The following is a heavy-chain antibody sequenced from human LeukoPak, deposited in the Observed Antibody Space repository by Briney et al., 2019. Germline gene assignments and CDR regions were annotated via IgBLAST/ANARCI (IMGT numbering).Heavy chain of an antibody. D-gene: IGHD3-10*01. V-gene: IGHV3-33*06. CDR2: IWYDGSNK. CDR3: AKRGVVIRVFLVGFHKEAYYFDS. CDR1: GFTFSSYG. Sequence: GGSLRLSCAASGFTFSSYGMHWVRQAPGKGLEWVAVIWYDGSNKYYADSVKGRFTISRDNSKNTLYLQMNSLRAEDTAVYFCAKRGVVIRVFLVGFHKEAYYFDSWGQGALVTVSS. J-gene: IGHJ4*02.